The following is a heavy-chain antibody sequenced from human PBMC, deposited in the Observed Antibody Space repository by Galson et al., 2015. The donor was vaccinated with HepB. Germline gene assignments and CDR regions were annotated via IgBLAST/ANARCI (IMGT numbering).Heavy chain of an antibody. CDR1: GYSFTSHG. V-gene: IGHV1-18*01. D-gene: IGHD1-7*01. Sequence: SVKVSCKASGYSFTSHGISWLRQAPGQGLEWMGWISGYDGRTNHPQTLQDRVIMTTDRSTNTGYMEVRSLRSDDTAIYYCARDSRQELRLNNYYYYSIDFCSHETT. CDR3: ARDSRQELRLNNYYYYSIDF. CDR2: ISGYDGRT. J-gene: IGHJ6*02.